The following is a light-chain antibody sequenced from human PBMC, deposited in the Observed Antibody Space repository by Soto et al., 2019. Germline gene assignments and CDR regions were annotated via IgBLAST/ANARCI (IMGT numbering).Light chain of an antibody. V-gene: IGLV2-14*01. CDR2: DVS. Sequence: QSALIQPASVSGSPGQSITISCNGTSSDVGAYNHVSWYQQHPGKAPKLMIYDVSNRPSGVSNRFSGSKSGNTASLTISGLQAEDEADYHCRSYTSSNTLVFGGGTKLTVL. CDR3: RSYTSSNTLV. J-gene: IGLJ2*01. CDR1: SSDVGAYNH.